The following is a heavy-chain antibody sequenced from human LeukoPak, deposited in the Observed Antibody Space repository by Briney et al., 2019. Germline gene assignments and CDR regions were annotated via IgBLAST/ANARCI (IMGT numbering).Heavy chain of an antibody. V-gene: IGHV4-34*01. CDR1: GGSFSGYY. CDR2: INHSGST. CDR3: ARVSYYDSSGNRGVFDY. Sequence: SETLSLTCAVYGGSFSGYYWSWIRQPPGKGLEWIGEINHSGSTNYNPSLKSRVTISVDTSKNQFSLKLSSVTAADTAVYYCARVSYYDSSGNRGVFDYWGQGTLVTVSS. D-gene: IGHD3-22*01. J-gene: IGHJ4*02.